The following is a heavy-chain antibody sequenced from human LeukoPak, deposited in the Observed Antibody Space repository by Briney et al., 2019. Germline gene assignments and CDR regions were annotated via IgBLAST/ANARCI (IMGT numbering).Heavy chain of an antibody. CDR2: ISGSGGST. D-gene: IGHD3-10*01. CDR3: AKDRVVRGVTWFDP. CDR1: GFTFSTYG. J-gene: IGHJ5*02. Sequence: GGSLRLSCAASGFTFSTYGMSWVRQAPGKGLEWVSGISGSGGSTYYADSVKGRFTISRDSSKNTLYLQMNSLRAEDTAVYYCAKDRVVRGVTWFDPWGQGTLVTVSS. V-gene: IGHV3-23*01.